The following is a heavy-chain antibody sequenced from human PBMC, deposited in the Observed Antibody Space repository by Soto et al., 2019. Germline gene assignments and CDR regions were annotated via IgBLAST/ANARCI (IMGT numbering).Heavy chain of an antibody. Sequence: VGSLIISCAVSGFPFSFYGFHWVRQSPGKGLEWLGVIVSDGSAIYHADSLEGRFFISRDNSKDILYLQMNSLRVEDTAVYYCARDDAFDNENGFDMWGQGTMVTVSS. D-gene: IGHD3-3*02. V-gene: IGHV3-33*01. CDR1: GFPFSFYG. CDR3: ARDDAFDNENGFDM. J-gene: IGHJ3*02. CDR2: IVSDGSAI.